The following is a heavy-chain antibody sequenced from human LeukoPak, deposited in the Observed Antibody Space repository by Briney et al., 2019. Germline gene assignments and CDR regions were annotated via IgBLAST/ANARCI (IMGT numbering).Heavy chain of an antibody. J-gene: IGHJ4*02. Sequence: PSGTLSLTCTVSGGSISSYYWSWIRQPPGKGLEWIGYIYYSGSTNYNPSLKSRVTISVDTSKNQFSLKLSSVTAADTAVYYCARENSSGSAGWGQGTLVTVSS. V-gene: IGHV4-59*12. D-gene: IGHD3-22*01. CDR1: GGSISSYY. CDR3: ARENSSGSAG. CDR2: IYYSGST.